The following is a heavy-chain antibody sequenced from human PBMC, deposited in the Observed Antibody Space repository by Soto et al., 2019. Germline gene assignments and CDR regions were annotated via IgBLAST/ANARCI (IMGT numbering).Heavy chain of an antibody. CDR2: IYHSDSDT. V-gene: IGHV5-51*01. D-gene: IGHD4-17*01. CDR3: ARPDNTVADQFDL. CDR1: GYTFTIYW. Sequence: LGESLKISCQVSGYTFTIYWISWVRQMPGKGLEWVGIIYHSDSDTRYSPSLQGQVTISADQSMDTAYLQWDSLKASDTAIDYCARPDNTVADQFDLWGQGIPVTVSS. J-gene: IGHJ4*02.